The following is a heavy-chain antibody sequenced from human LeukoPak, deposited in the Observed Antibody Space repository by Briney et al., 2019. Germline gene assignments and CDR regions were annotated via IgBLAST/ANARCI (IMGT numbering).Heavy chain of an antibody. J-gene: IGHJ4*02. D-gene: IGHD6-19*01. V-gene: IGHV4-59*08. CDR1: GGSISSYY. Sequence: SETLSLTCTVSGGSISSYYWSWIRQPPGKGLEWIGYIYYSGRTNYKPSLKSRVTISVDTSKNQFSLKLSSVTAADTAVYYCARLWGLYSSGWYYFDYWGQGTLVTVSS. CDR2: IYYSGRT. CDR3: ARLWGLYSSGWYYFDY.